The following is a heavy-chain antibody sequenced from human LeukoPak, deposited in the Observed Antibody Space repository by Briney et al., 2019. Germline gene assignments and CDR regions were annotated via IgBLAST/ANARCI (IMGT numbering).Heavy chain of an antibody. Sequence: GGSLRLSCAASGFTFDDYGMSWVRQAPGKGLEWVSTISGSGDTTYYADSVKGRFTISRDNLKNTLYVQMNSLRVEDTAVYYCAKGHSAHGTGFDYWGQGTLVIVSS. D-gene: IGHD1-1*01. CDR1: GFTFDDYG. V-gene: IGHV3-23*01. CDR3: AKGHSAHGTGFDY. J-gene: IGHJ4*02. CDR2: ISGSGDTT.